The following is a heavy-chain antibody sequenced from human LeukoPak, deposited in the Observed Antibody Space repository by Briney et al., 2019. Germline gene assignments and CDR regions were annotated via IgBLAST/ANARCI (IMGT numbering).Heavy chain of an antibody. CDR3: STDLRWELPTNH. J-gene: IGHJ4*01. D-gene: IGHD2-15*01. Sequence: PGGSVRLFCAASGFTFNDAWMSWVRQAPGKGLEWVGRIKSQTDGGTAEYAAPVKGRFNISRDDSKNPLYLQMDSQKTEDTAVYYCSTDLRWELPTNHWGKGTLVTVSS. V-gene: IGHV3-15*01. CDR1: GFTFNDAW. CDR2: IKSQTDGGTA.